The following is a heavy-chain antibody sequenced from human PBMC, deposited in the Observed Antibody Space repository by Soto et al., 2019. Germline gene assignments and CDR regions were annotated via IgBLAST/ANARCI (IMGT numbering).Heavy chain of an antibody. CDR3: ASGYPYY. CDR1: GFTFSSYA. V-gene: IGHV3-30-3*01. CDR2: ISYDGSNK. J-gene: IGHJ4*02. Sequence: QVQLVESGGGVVQPGRSLRLSCAASGFTFSSYAMHWVRQAPGKGLEWVAVISYDGSNKYYADSVKGRFPISRDNSKNTLYLQRNSLRAEDTAVYYCASGYPYYGGQGALVTVSS. D-gene: IGHD1-1*01.